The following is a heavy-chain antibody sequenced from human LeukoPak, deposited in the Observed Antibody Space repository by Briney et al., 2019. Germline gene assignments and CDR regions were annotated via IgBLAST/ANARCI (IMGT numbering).Heavy chain of an antibody. CDR2: IKQDGSEK. CDR3: ARDDPTLFWSGSPFY. J-gene: IGHJ4*02. D-gene: IGHD3-3*01. V-gene: IGHV3-7*01. Sequence: GGSLRLSCAASGFTFSSYWMSWVRQAPGKGLEWVANIKQDGSEKFYVDSVKGRFTISRDNAKNSLYLQMNSLRAEDTAVYYCARDDPTLFWSGSPFYWGQGTLVTVSS. CDR1: GFTFSSYW.